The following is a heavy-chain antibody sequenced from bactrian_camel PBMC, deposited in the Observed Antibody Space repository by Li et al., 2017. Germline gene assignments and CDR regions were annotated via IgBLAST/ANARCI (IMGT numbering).Heavy chain of an antibody. CDR1: GYPYEKLC. D-gene: IGHD1*01. V-gene: IGHV3S55*01. CDR2: IGGAGRT. J-gene: IGHJ6*01. CDR3: AAARFRPGCPARASSFDA. Sequence: QLVESGGGSAEAGGSLTLSCTASGYPYEKLCMAWYRQAPGKEREAVAKIGGAGRTVYADSVKGRFTISRDNAKNDMSLAMNSLKPEDTAIYYCAAARFRPGCPARASSFDAWGQGTQVTVS.